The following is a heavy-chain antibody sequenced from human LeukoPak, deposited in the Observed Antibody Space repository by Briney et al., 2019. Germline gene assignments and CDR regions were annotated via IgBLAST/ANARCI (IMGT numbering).Heavy chain of an antibody. Sequence: GGSLRLSCAASGFTFDDYAMHWVGQAPGKGLEWVSGISWNSGSIGYADSVKGRFTISRDNAKNSLYLQMNSLRAEDTALYYCAKAASWLRSSFDYWGQGTLVTVSS. CDR3: AKAASWLRSSFDY. J-gene: IGHJ4*02. D-gene: IGHD5-12*01. CDR2: ISWNSGSI. CDR1: GFTFDDYA. V-gene: IGHV3-9*01.